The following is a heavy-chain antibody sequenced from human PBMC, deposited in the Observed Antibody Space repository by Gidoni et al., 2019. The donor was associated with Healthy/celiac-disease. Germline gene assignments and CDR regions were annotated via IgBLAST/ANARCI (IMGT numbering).Heavy chain of an antibody. J-gene: IGHJ6*03. CDR1: GFTFGDYA. Sequence: EVQLVASGGGLVKPGRSLRLSCTASGFTFGDYAMSWFRQAPGKGLGWLGFIRSKAYGVTTEYAASVKGRFTISRDDAKSIAYLQMNSLKTEDTAVYYCTREPREGGTTALGYYYYYYMDVWGKGTTVTVSS. D-gene: IGHD1-7*01. CDR2: IRSKAYGVTT. V-gene: IGHV3-49*05. CDR3: TREPREGGTTALGYYYYYYMDV.